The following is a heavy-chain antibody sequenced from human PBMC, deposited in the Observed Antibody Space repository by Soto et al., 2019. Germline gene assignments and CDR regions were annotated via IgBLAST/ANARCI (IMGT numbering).Heavy chain of an antibody. Sequence: SETLSLTCTVSGGSISSGGYYWSWIRQHPGMGLEWIGYIYYSGSTYYNPSLKSRVTISVDTSKNQFSLKLGSVTAADTAVYYCARVDTAMVTFLKDPSKTIWFDPWGQGTLVTVSS. J-gene: IGHJ5*02. CDR2: IYYSGST. V-gene: IGHV4-31*03. CDR3: ARVDTAMVTFLKDPSKTIWFDP. CDR1: GGSISSGGYY. D-gene: IGHD5-18*01.